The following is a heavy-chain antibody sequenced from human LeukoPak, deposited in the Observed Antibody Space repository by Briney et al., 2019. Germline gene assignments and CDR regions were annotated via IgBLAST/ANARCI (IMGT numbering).Heavy chain of an antibody. J-gene: IGHJ4*02. CDR1: GGSFSGYY. D-gene: IGHD5-18*01. CDR3: ARHISDTAMVRGFDY. CDR2: IYYSGST. V-gene: IGHV4-34*01. Sequence: SETLSLTCAVYGGSFSGYYWSWIRQPPGKGLEWIGSIYYSGSTYYNPSLKSRVTISVDTSKNQFSLKLSSVTAADTAVYYCARHISDTAMVRGFDYWGQGTLVTVSS.